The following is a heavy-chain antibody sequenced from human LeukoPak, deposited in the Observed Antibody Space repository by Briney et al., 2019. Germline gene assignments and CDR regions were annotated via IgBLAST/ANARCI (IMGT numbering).Heavy chain of an antibody. CDR1: GYSFTSYW. Sequence: GGSLQISCQGSGYSFTSYWIGWVRQLPGKGLEWMGIIYPGDSDTRYSPSFQGQVTISAYKSISTAYLQWSSLKASDTAMYYCARVSLSAYYMGVWGKGTTVTVSS. CDR3: ARVSLSAYYMGV. V-gene: IGHV5-51*01. CDR2: IYPGDSDT. D-gene: IGHD3-16*02. J-gene: IGHJ6*03.